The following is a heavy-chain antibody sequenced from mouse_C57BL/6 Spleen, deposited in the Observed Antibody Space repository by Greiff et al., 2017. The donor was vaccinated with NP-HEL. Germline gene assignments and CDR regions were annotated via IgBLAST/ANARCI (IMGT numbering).Heavy chain of an antibody. Sequence: QVQLKQPGTELVKPGASVKLSCKASGYTFTSYWMHWVKQRPGQGLEWIGNINPSNGGTNYNEKFKSKATLTVDKSSSTAYMQLSSLTSEDSAVYYCARSEGWLLRYFDVWGTGTTVTVSS. CDR2: INPSNGGT. J-gene: IGHJ1*03. V-gene: IGHV1-53*01. CDR1: GYTFTSYW. CDR3: ARSEGWLLRYFDV. D-gene: IGHD2-3*01.